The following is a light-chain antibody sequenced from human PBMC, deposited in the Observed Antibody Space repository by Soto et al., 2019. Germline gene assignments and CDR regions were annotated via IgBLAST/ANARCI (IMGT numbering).Light chain of an antibody. CDR3: GTWDSSLSVVV. CDR1: SSTFGNYY. V-gene: IGLV1-51*01. J-gene: IGLJ2*01. Sequence: QSVLTQPPSVSAAPGQKVTMSCSGGSSTFGNYYVSWHQQLPGTAPKLLIYDNIRRPSGIPDRFSGSKSGTSATLGITGLQTGDEADFYCGTWDSSLSVVVFGGGTKVTVL. CDR2: DNI.